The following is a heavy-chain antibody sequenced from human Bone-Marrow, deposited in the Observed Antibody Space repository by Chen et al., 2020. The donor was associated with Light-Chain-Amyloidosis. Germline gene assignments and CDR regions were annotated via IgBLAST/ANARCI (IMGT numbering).Heavy chain of an antibody. Sequence: EVQLEQSGPEVKKPGESLKISCKGSGYTFPNYWIGWVRQMPGKGLEWMGVIHPDDSDARYRPSFEGQATISADKSITTAYLQWRSLKASDTAMYYCARRRDGYNFDYWGQGTLVTVSS. V-gene: IGHV5-51*01. CDR2: IHPDDSDA. CDR1: GYTFPNYW. J-gene: IGHJ4*02. D-gene: IGHD5-12*01. CDR3: ARRRDGYNFDY.